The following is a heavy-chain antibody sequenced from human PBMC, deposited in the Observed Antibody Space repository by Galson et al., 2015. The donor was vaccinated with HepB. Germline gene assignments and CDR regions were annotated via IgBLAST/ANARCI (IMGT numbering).Heavy chain of an antibody. D-gene: IGHD3-22*01. CDR1: GFTFSSYS. V-gene: IGHV3-21*01. CDR3: ARDGRSGYYYFDAFDI. J-gene: IGHJ3*02. CDR2: ISSSSYI. Sequence: SLRLSCAASGFTFSSYSMNWVRQAPGKGLEWVSSISSSSYIYYADSVKGRFTISRDNAKNSLYLQMNSLRAEDTAVYYCARDGRSGYYYFDAFDIWGQGTMVTVSS.